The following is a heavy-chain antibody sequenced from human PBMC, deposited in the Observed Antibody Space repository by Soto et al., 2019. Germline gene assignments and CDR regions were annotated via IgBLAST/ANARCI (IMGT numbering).Heavy chain of an antibody. V-gene: IGHV3-23*01. CDR3: AKDAVPYNGEWDGFDL. J-gene: IGHJ5*02. Sequence: EVQLLESGGGLVQPGGSLRLSCAASGFTFKNYAMTWVRQAPGKGMEWVSSIGGSGSGVHYADSVEGRFTVSRDDSKNTVYLQMSGLRVDDTALYYCAKDAVPYNGEWDGFDLWGQGTLVTVSS. D-gene: IGHD3-10*01. CDR2: IGGSGSGV. CDR1: GFTFKNYA.